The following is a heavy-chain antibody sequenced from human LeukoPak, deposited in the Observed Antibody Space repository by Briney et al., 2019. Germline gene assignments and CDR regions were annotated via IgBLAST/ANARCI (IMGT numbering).Heavy chain of an antibody. V-gene: IGHV3-49*03. Sequence: SLRLSCTASGFTFGDYAMSWFRQAPGKGLEWVGFIRSKAYGGTTEYAASVKGRFTISRDDSKSIAYLQMNSLKTEDTAVYYCTRGYYYDSSGYYYEDYWGQGTLVTVSA. J-gene: IGHJ4*02. D-gene: IGHD3-22*01. CDR1: GFTFGDYA. CDR2: IRSKAYGGTT. CDR3: TRGYYYDSSGYYYEDY.